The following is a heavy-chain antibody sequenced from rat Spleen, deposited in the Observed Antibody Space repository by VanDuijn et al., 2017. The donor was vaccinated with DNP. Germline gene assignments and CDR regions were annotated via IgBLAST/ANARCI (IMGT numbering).Heavy chain of an antibody. D-gene: IGHD1-11*01. CDR1: GFSLTSYG. Sequence: QVQVKESGPGLVQPSQTLSLTCTVSGFSLTSYGVSWVRQPPGKGLEWIAAISSGGNTYYNSALKSRLSISRDTSKSQVSLKMNNLQTEDTAIYFCTRGGPYWGQGTLVTVSS. CDR3: TRGGPY. V-gene: IGHV2S12*01. J-gene: IGHJ3*01. CDR2: ISSGGNT.